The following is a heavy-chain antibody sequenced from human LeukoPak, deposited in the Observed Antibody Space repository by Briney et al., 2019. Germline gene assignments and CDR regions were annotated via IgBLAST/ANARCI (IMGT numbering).Heavy chain of an antibody. CDR1: GFTFSNAW. Sequence: GGSLRLSCAASGFTFSNAWMSWVRQAPGKGVEWVGRIKSKTDGGTTDYAAPVKGRFTISRDDSKNTLYLQMNSLKTEDTAVYYCTTLTYYYDSSGYYSWGQGTLVTVSS. V-gene: IGHV3-15*01. CDR2: IKSKTDGGTT. D-gene: IGHD3-22*01. CDR3: TTLTYYYDSSGYYS. J-gene: IGHJ4*02.